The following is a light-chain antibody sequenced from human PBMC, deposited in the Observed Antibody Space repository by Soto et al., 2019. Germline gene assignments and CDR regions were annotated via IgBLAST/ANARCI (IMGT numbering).Light chain of an antibody. CDR2: DVS. V-gene: IGLV2-11*01. CDR3: CSYAGSYTIV. J-gene: IGLJ1*01. CDR1: SSDVGGYNY. Sequence: QSALTQPRSVSGSPGQSVTISCTGTSSDVGGYNYVSWYQQHPGKAPKLIIYDVSQRPSGVPDRFSGSKSGNTASLTISGLQADDEAVYNCCSYAGSYTIVFGTGTKLTVL.